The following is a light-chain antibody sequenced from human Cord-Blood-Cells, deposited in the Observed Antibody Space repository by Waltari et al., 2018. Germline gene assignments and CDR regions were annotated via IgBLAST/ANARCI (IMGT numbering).Light chain of an antibody. V-gene: IGKV2-28*01. CDR2: LGS. CDR3: MQALQTPLT. CDR1: QSLLHSNGYNY. Sequence: DIGMTQSPLSLSVTPVEPASISFRSSQSLLHSNGYNYLDWYLQKPGQSPQLLIYLGSNRASGVPDRFSGSGSGTDFTLKISRVEAEDVGVYYCMQALQTPLTFGGGTKVEIK. J-gene: IGKJ4*01.